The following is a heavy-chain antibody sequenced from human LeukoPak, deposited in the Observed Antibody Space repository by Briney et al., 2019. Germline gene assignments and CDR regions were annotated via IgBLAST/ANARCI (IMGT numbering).Heavy chain of an antibody. D-gene: IGHD2-2*02. CDR3: ARTSVAAAISPYYFDY. CDR2: ISSSSDYR. CDR1: GFTFSSYS. Sequence: GGSLRLSCAASGFTFSSYSMNWVRQAPGKGLEWVSFISSSSDYRYYADSVKGRFTISRDNAKNSLYLQMASLRAEDTAVYYCARTSVAAAISPYYFDYWGQGTLVTVSS. J-gene: IGHJ4*02. V-gene: IGHV3-21*01.